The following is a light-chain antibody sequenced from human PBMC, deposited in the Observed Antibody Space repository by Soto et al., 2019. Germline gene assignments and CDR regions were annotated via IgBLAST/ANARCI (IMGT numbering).Light chain of an antibody. V-gene: IGKV3-11*01. CDR3: QQRTNPST. Sequence: EIVLTQSPATLSLSPGERATLSCRASQSVSSYLAWYQQKPGQAPRLLIYDASNRATGIPARFSGSGSGTDFTLTISSLEPEDFAVYYRQQRTNPSTFGQGPKVDIK. J-gene: IGKJ1*01. CDR2: DAS. CDR1: QSVSSY.